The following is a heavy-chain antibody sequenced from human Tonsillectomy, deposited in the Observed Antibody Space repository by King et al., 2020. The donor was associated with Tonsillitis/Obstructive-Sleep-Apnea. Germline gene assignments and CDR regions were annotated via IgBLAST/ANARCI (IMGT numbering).Heavy chain of an antibody. CDR1: GDSISTSTYY. Sequence: LQLQESGPGLVRPSETLSLTCTVSGDSISTSTYYWGWIRQPPGKGLEWIGSIYYSGSTYYNPSLKSRVTISVDTSKNQFSLKLSSVTAADTALYYCARHIEGGASYYFDYWGQGSLVTVSS. J-gene: IGHJ4*02. CDR3: ARHIEGGASYYFDY. D-gene: IGHD3-16*01. CDR2: IYYSGST. V-gene: IGHV4-39*01.